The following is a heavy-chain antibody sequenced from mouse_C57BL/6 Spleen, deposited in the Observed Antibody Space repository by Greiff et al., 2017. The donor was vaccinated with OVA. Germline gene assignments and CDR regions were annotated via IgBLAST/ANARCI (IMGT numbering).Heavy chain of an antibody. CDR2: ISGGGGNT. CDR1: GFTFSSYT. D-gene: IGHD4-1*01. Sequence: EVKLVESGGGLVKPGGSLKLSCAASGFTFSSYTMSWVRQTPEKRLEWVATISGGGGNTYYPDSVKGRFTIYRDNAKNTLYLQMSSLRSEDTALYYCASPNPYYYAMDYWGQGTSVTVSS. CDR3: ASPNPYYYAMDY. J-gene: IGHJ4*01. V-gene: IGHV5-9*01.